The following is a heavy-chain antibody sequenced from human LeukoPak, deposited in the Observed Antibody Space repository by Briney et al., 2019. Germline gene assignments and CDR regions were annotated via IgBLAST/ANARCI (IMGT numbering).Heavy chain of an antibody. CDR3: ARVRYYDIYD. CDR1: GFTFSSYA. J-gene: IGHJ4*02. Sequence: GRSLRLSCAASGFTFSSYAMHWVRQAPGKVLEWVAVISYDGSNKYYADSVKGRFTISRDNSKNTLYLQMNSLRAEATAVYYCARVRYYDIYDRGQGTLVTVSS. D-gene: IGHD3-9*01. V-gene: IGHV3-30-3*01. CDR2: ISYDGSNK.